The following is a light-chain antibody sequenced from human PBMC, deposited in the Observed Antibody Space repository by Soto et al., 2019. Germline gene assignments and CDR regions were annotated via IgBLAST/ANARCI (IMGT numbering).Light chain of an antibody. CDR1: SSDVGRYNR. CDR3: SLYTTNRKFV. Sequence: HSVLTQPPSVSGSPGQSVTISCTGTSSDVGRYNRVSWYQQPPGTAPKLLIYEVRNRPSGVPDPFSGCRSAHTASLTISGLQAEDEADYYCSLYTTNRKFVFGAGTKLTVL. CDR2: EVR. J-gene: IGLJ1*01. V-gene: IGLV2-18*01.